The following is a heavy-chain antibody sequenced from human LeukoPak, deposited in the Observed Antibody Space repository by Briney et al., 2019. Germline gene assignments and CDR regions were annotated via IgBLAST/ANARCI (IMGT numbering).Heavy chain of an antibody. V-gene: IGHV4-59*01. CDR1: GGSLSTYY. Sequence: SETLSLTCTVSGGSLSTYYWSWIRQPPGKGLEWTGYIYYSGSTNYNPSLKSRVTMSVDTSMNQFSLKLSSVTAADTAVYYCARASGGYYNNWFDPWGQGTLVTVSS. CDR2: IYYSGST. J-gene: IGHJ5*02. D-gene: IGHD3-22*01. CDR3: ARASGGYYNNWFDP.